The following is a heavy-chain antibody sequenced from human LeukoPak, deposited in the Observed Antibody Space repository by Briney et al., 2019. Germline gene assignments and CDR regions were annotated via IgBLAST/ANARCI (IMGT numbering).Heavy chain of an antibody. CDR2: MNPNSGNT. CDR3: ARAPARYSRSPNYNWFDP. CDR1: GYTFTSYD. Sequence: ASVKVSCKASGYTFTSYDINWVRQATGQGLEWMGWMNPNSGNTGYAQKFQGRLTMTRDTSISTAYMALSSLRSEDTAVYYCARAPARYSRSPNYNWFDPWGQGTLVTVSS. D-gene: IGHD6-6*01. J-gene: IGHJ5*02. V-gene: IGHV1-8*01.